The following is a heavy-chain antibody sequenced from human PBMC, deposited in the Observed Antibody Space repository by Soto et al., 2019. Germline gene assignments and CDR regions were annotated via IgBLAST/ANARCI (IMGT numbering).Heavy chain of an antibody. J-gene: IGHJ3*01. CDR3: AMTNYDRFFD. V-gene: IGHV3-33*01. CDR2: IWNDGSNK. CDR1: GFIFSSYG. D-gene: IGHD3-22*01. Sequence: LAVSCLASGFIFSSYGMDWVSQAPGQGLEWVAVIWNDGSNKYYADSVKGRFTISRDNSKTTLYLQMTSLRAEDTAVYYCAMTNYDRFFD.